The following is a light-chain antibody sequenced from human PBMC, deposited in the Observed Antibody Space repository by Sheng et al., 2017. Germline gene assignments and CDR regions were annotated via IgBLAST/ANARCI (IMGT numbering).Light chain of an antibody. V-gene: IGLV2-23*01. J-gene: IGLJ2*01. Sequence: QSALTQPASVSGSPGQSITISCTGSISDVGTSNLLSWYQQQPGKAPKLMIYEGNERPSGISDRFSGSSSGNTASLTISGLQAEDEADYYCCSYVGNSLVTFGGGTRLTVL. CDR3: CSYVGNSLVT. CDR1: ISDVGTSNL. CDR2: EGN.